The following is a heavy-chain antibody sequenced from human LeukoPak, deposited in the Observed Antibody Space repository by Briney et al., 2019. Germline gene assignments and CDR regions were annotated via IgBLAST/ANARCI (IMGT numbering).Heavy chain of an antibody. J-gene: IGHJ3*02. CDR3: ARHRTVGHAFDI. CDR1: GGSISSGGYY. Sequence: SETLSLTCTVSGGSISSGGYYWRWIRQHPGKGLEWIGYIYYSGSTYYNPSLKSRVTISVDTSKNQFSLKLSSVTAADTAVYYCARHRTVGHAFDIWGQGTMVTVSS. CDR2: IYYSGST. D-gene: IGHD1-1*01. V-gene: IGHV4-31*03.